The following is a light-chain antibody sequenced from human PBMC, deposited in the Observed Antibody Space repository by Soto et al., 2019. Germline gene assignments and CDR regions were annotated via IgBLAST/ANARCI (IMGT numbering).Light chain of an antibody. V-gene: IGKV4-1*01. CDR1: QSVLYNSNNKNY. CDR3: HQYYSAPYT. Sequence: DIVMTQSPDSLAVSLGERATINCKSSQSVLYNSNNKNYLSWYQQKAGQPPKLLIYWASTRESGVPDRFSGSGSGTDFTLAISSLQAEDVAVYYCHQYYSAPYTFGQGTKLEIK. CDR2: WAS. J-gene: IGKJ2*01.